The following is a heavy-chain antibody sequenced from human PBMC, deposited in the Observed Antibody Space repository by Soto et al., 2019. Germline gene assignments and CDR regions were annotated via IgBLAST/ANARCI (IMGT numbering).Heavy chain of an antibody. Sequence: QVQLQESGPGLVKPSQTLSLTCTVSGGSISSGGYYWSCIRQHPGKGLEWIGYIYYSGSTYYNPSLKSRVTISVDTSKNQFSLKLSSVTAADTAVYYCARDYYGSGSYVGMDVWGQGTTVTVSS. J-gene: IGHJ6*02. V-gene: IGHV4-31*03. D-gene: IGHD3-10*01. CDR2: IYYSGST. CDR1: GGSISSGGYY. CDR3: ARDYYGSGSYVGMDV.